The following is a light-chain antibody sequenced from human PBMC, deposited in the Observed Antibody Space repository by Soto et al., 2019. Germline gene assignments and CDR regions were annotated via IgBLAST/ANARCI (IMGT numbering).Light chain of an antibody. CDR1: QSISSW. CDR2: DAS. V-gene: IGKV1-5*01. J-gene: IGKJ1*01. Sequence: DIQMIQSPSTLSASVGDRVTITCRASQSISSWLAWYQQRPGKAPNLLIYDASSLESGVPSRFSGSGSGTEFTLTISSLQPDDSATYYCQQYNSYSLWTFGQGTKVEIK. CDR3: QQYNSYSLWT.